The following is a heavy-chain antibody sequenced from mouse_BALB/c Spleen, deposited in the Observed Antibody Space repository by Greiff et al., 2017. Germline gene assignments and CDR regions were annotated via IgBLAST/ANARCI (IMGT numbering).Heavy chain of an antibody. CDR1: GFSLTSYG. J-gene: IGHJ3*01. Sequence: QVQLQQSGPGLVAPSQSLSITCTVSGFSLTSYGVHWVRQPPGKGLEWLGVIWAGGSTNYNSALMSRLSISKDNSKSQVFLKMNSLQTDDTAMYYCARGIYDGYLSFAYWGQGTLVTVSA. CDR3: ARGIYDGYLSFAY. D-gene: IGHD2-3*01. CDR2: IWAGGST. V-gene: IGHV2-9*02.